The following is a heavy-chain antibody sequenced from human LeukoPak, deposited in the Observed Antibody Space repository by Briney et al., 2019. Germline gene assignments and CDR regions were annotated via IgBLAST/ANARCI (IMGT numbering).Heavy chain of an antibody. V-gene: IGHV3-30*02. CDR3: AKDAGAYCGGDCSEGDY. J-gene: IGHJ4*02. CDR1: GFTFSSYG. CDR2: IRYDGSNK. D-gene: IGHD2-21*01. Sequence: GGSLRLSCAASGFTFSSYGMHWVRQAPGKGLEWVAFIRYDGSNKYYADSVKGRFTISRDNSKNTLYLQMNSLRAEDTAVYYCAKDAGAYCGGDCSEGDYWGQGTLVTVSS.